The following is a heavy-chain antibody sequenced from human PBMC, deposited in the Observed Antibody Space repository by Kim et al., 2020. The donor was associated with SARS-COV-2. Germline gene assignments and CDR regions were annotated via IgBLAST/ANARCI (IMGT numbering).Heavy chain of an antibody. V-gene: IGHV1-18*01. Sequence: AQKLQGRVTMTTDTSTSAAYMELRSLRSDDTAVYYCARDPWYSSGRAFDIWGQGTMVTVSS. J-gene: IGHJ3*02. D-gene: IGHD6-19*01. CDR3: ARDPWYSSGRAFDI.